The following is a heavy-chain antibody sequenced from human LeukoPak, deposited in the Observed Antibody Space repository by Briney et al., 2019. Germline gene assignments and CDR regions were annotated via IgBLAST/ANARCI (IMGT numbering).Heavy chain of an antibody. CDR3: ARGLLDSSGYYYY. CDR1: GYTFTGYY. D-gene: IGHD3-22*01. Sequence: GASVKVSCKASGYTFTGYYMHWVRQAPGQGLEWMGRINPNSGGTNYAQKLQGRVTMTTDTSTSTAYMELRSLRSDDTAVYYCARGLLDSSGYYYYWGQGTLVTVSS. CDR2: INPNSGGT. J-gene: IGHJ4*02. V-gene: IGHV1-2*06.